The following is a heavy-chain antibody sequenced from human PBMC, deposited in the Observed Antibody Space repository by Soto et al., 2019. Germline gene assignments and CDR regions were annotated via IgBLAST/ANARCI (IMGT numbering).Heavy chain of an antibody. Sequence: GGSLRLSCAASGFTFSSYAMSWVRQAPGKGLEWVSAISGSGGSTYYADSVKGRFTISRDNSKNTLYLQMNSLRAEDTAVYYCATHNDYGDLLDAFDIWGQGTMVTVSS. CDR2: ISGSGGST. CDR1: GFTFSSYA. D-gene: IGHD4-17*01. V-gene: IGHV3-23*01. CDR3: ATHNDYGDLLDAFDI. J-gene: IGHJ3*02.